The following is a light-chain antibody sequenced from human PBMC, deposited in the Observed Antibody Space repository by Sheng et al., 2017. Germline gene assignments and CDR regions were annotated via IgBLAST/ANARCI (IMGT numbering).Light chain of an antibody. CDR1: QSVSSY. CDR3: QQRGNWPPIT. CDR2: DAS. Sequence: EIVLTQSPATLSLSPGERATLSCRASQSVSSYLAWYQQKPGQAPMLLIYDASNRATGIPARFSGSGSGTDFTLTISSLEPEDFAVYYCQQRGNWPPITLGQGTRLDIK. V-gene: IGKV3-11*01. J-gene: IGKJ5*01.